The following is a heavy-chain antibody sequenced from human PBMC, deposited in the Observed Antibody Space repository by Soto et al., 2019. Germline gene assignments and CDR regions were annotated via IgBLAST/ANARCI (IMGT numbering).Heavy chain of an antibody. V-gene: IGHV1-69*06. D-gene: IGHD5-12*01. J-gene: IGHJ6*02. CDR2: IIPIFGTA. Sequence: SLKFTCKASGGTFSSYAISWVRQAPGQGLEWMGGIIPIFGTANYAQKFQGRVTITADKSTSTAYMELSSLRSEDTAVYYCASKVATTGMDVWGQGTTVTVSS. CDR3: ASKVATTGMDV. CDR1: GGTFSSYA.